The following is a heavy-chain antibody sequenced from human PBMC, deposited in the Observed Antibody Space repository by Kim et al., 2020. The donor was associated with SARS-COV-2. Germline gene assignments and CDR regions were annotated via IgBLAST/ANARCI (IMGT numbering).Heavy chain of an antibody. CDR2: IKQDGSEK. Sequence: GGSLRLSCAASGFTFSSYWMNWVRQAPGKGLEWVANIKQDGSEKYYVDSLKGRFTISRDNARNSLYLQMSSLGAEDTAVYYCARGCGSASCPLYFDYWGQRTLVAVSS. D-gene: IGHD2-2*01. V-gene: IGHV3-7*03. CDR1: GFTFSSYW. CDR3: ARGCGSASCPLYFDY. J-gene: IGHJ4*02.